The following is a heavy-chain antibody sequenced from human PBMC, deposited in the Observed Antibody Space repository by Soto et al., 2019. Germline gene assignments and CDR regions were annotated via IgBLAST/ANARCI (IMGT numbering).Heavy chain of an antibody. CDR2: ISAYNGNT. D-gene: IGHD6-19*01. V-gene: IGHV1-18*01. CDR3: ARDPPRSGWYYYGMDV. J-gene: IGHJ6*02. CDR1: GYTFTSYG. Sequence: GASVKVSCKASGYTFTSYGISWVRQAPGQGLEWMGWISAYNGNTNYAQKLQGRVTMTTDTSTSTAYMELRSLRSDDTAVYYCARDPPRSGWYYYGMDVWGQGTTVTVSS.